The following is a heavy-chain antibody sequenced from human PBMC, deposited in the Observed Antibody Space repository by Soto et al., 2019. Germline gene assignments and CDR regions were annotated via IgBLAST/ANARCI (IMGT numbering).Heavy chain of an antibody. J-gene: IGHJ3*02. V-gene: IGHV1-2*02. CDR2: INPNSVGT. Sequence: QVQRVQSGAEVKKPGASVKVSCKASGYTFTGHYMHWVRQAPGQGLEWMGWINPNSVGTNYAQKFEGRVTKTRDTSPSTAYMELSGLRSDETAVYYGAREPMVRSAHGFDIWGQETIVTVSS. D-gene: IGHD3-10*01. CDR1: GYTFTGHY. CDR3: AREPMVRSAHGFDI.